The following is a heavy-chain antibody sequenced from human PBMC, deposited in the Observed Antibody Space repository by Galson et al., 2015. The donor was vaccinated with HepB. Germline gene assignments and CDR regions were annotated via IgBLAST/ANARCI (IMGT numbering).Heavy chain of an antibody. CDR3: ARSTLRDGSQQFYYFDY. V-gene: IGHV4-4*07. J-gene: IGHJ4*02. CDR1: GGSISSYY. D-gene: IGHD5-24*01. CDR2: IYTSGST. Sequence: TLSLTCTVSGGSISSYYWSWNRQPAGKGLEWIGRIYTSGSTNYNPSLKSRVTMSVDTSKNQFSPKLSSVTAADTAVYYCARSTLRDGSQQFYYFDYWGQGTLVTVSS.